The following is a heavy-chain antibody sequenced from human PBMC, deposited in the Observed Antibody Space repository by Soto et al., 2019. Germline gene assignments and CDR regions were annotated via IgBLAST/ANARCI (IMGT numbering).Heavy chain of an antibody. V-gene: IGHV1-18*01. Sequence: ASVKFSCKASGYTFTSYGISWVRQAPGQGLEWMGWISAYNGNTNYAQKLQGRVTMTTDTSTSTAYMELRSLRSDDTAVYYCARDEDYYDSSGYYYGYWGQGTLVTVSS. CDR3: ARDEDYYDSSGYYYGY. CDR1: GYTFTSYG. CDR2: ISAYNGNT. D-gene: IGHD3-22*01. J-gene: IGHJ4*02.